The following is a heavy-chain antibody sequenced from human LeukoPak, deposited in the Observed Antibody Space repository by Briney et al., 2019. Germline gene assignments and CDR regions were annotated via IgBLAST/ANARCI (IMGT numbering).Heavy chain of an antibody. CDR1: GGSFSSSSYY. Sequence: SETLSLTCTVSGGSFSSSSYYWGWIRQPPGKGLEWIGSIYYSGSTYYNPSLKSRVTISVDTSKNQFSLKLSSVTAADTAVYYCASRLSGYYYYYMDVWGKGTTVTVSS. D-gene: IGHD3-3*01. CDR3: ASRLSGYYYYYMDV. J-gene: IGHJ6*03. V-gene: IGHV4-39*01. CDR2: IYYSGST.